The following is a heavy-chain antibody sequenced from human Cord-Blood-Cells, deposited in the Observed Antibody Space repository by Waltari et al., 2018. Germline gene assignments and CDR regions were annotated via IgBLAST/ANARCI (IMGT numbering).Heavy chain of an antibody. CDR2: IYSGGST. CDR1: GFTVSSNY. D-gene: IGHD6-6*01. CDR3: AREFQSVYSSSMSAFDI. Sequence: EVQLVESGGGLIQPGGSLRLSCAASGFTVSSNYMSWVRQAPGKGLEWVSVIYSGGSTYYADSVKGRFTISRDNSKNTLYLQMNSLRAEDTAVYYCAREFQSVYSSSMSAFDIWGQGTMVTVSS. V-gene: IGHV3-53*01. J-gene: IGHJ3*02.